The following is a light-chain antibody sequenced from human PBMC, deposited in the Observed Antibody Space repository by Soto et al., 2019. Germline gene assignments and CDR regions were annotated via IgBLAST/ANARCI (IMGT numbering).Light chain of an antibody. V-gene: IGLV2-23*01. CDR2: EGT. CDR3: CSYTTPYTYV. J-gene: IGLJ1*01. CDR1: SSDVGSYNR. Sequence: QSALTQPASVSGSPGQSITISCTGTSSDVGSYNRVSWYQQHPGKAPKLMIYEGTKRPSGVSTRFSGSKSGNTAFLTIAGPLSEDEGDYYCCSYTTPYTYVFGTGTKLTVL.